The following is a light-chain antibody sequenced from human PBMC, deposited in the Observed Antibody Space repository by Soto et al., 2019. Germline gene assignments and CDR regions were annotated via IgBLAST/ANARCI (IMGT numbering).Light chain of an antibody. CDR1: SSDVGHYNY. CDR2: DVS. CDR3: SSYTSSSTLVV. V-gene: IGLV2-14*03. Sequence: QSVLTQPASVSGSPGQSITISCTGTSSDVGHYNYVSWYQHHPGKAPKLMIYDVSNRPSGVSNRFSGSKSGNTASLTISGLQAEDEADYYCSSYTSSSTLVVFGGGTKVTVL. J-gene: IGLJ2*01.